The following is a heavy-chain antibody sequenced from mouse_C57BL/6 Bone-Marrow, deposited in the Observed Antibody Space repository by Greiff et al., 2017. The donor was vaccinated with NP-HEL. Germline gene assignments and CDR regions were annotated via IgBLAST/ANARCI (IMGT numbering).Heavy chain of an antibody. CDR1: GSTFTSYW. V-gene: IGHV1-52*01. D-gene: IGHD6-1*01. CDR3: ARPANSAWFAY. J-gene: IGHJ3*01. Sequence: VQLQQPGAELVRPGSSVKLSCKASGSTFTSYWMHWVKQRPIQGLEWFGNIDPSDSETHYNQKFKDKATLTVDKSSSTAYMQLSSLTSEDSSVYYCARPANSAWFAYWGQGTLVTVSA. CDR2: IDPSDSET.